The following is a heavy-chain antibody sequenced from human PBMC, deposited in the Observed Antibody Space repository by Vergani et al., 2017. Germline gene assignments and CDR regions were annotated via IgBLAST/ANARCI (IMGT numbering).Heavy chain of an antibody. CDR3: ARDRGNWVYYYYYYMDV. CDR1: GDSVSSHSAA. CDR2: TYYRSKWYN. V-gene: IGHV6-1*01. J-gene: IGHJ6*03. D-gene: IGHD4-23*01. Sequence: QVQLQQSGPGLVKPSQTLSLTCAISGDSVSSHSAAWNWIRQSPSIGLEWLGRTYYRSKWYNDYAVSVKSRITINPDTSKNRFSLQLNSLTPEYTSVYYCARDRGNWVYYYYYYMDVWGKGTTVTVSS.